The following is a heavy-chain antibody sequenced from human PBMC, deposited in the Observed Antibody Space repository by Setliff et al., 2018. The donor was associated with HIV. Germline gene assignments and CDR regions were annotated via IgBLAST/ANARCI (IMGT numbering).Heavy chain of an antibody. J-gene: IGHJ4*02. Sequence: PGGSLRLSCEASGFNFANAHMDWVRQAPGKGLEWVARIKSQTDGGTIDYAAPVKDRFTISRDDSKSTLYLQMNSLKSEDTAVYYCTVRIAVAGTMVYFDYWGQGTLVTVSS. CDR3: TVRIAVAGTMVYFDY. V-gene: IGHV3-15*01. CDR1: GFNFANAH. CDR2: IKSQTDGGTI. D-gene: IGHD6-19*01.